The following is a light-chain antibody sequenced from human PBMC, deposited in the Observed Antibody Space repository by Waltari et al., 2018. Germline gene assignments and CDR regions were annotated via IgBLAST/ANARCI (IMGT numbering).Light chain of an antibody. Sequence: EILLTQSPATLSSSPGERATLSCRASQSVSNYLAWYQQKPGQAPRLLISDASNRATGIPARFSGSGSGTDFTLTISSLEPEDFAVYYCQHRRNWQGTFGPWTKVDI. CDR2: DAS. V-gene: IGKV3-11*01. CDR3: QHRRNWQGT. CDR1: QSVSNY. J-gene: IGKJ3*01.